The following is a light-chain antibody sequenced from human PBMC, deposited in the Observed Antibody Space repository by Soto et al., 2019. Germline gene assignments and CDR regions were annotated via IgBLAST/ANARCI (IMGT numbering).Light chain of an antibody. Sequence: QSALTQPRSVSGSPGQSVTISCTGTSSDVGIYNYVSWYQQHPGKAPQLVIYDVSKRPSGVPDRFSGSKSGNTASLTISGLQAEDEADYYCCSYAGSSLWVFGGGTTLTVL. CDR2: DVS. J-gene: IGLJ3*02. CDR1: SSDVGIYNY. V-gene: IGLV2-11*01. CDR3: CSYAGSSLWV.